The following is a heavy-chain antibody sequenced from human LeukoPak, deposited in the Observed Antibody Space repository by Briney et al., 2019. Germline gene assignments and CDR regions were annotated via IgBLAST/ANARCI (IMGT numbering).Heavy chain of an antibody. CDR1: GGSISSQY. CDR3: ARGYVYGDFP. Sequence: SETLSLTCTVSGGSISSQYWNWIRQPAGKGLEWIGRIYSSGSTIYNPSLKNRVTMSVDTSKNQFSLELSSVTAADTAVYYCARGYVYGDFPWGQGTLVSVSS. D-gene: IGHD2-21*02. J-gene: IGHJ5*02. V-gene: IGHV4-4*07. CDR2: IYSSGST.